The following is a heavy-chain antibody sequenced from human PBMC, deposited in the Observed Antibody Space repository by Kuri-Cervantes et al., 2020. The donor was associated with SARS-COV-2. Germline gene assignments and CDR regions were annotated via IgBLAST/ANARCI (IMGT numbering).Heavy chain of an antibody. J-gene: IGHJ4*02. Sequence: SQTLSLTCAVYGGSFSGYQWSWIRQTPGMGLEWIGQINDSGATKYNPSLKSRVIVSMDKSKNQFSPKLSSVTAADTAVYYCARGVPGYWGQGSLVTVSS. CDR3: ARGVPGY. CDR2: INDSGAT. D-gene: IGHD6-6*01. V-gene: IGHV4-34*01. CDR1: GGSFSGYQ.